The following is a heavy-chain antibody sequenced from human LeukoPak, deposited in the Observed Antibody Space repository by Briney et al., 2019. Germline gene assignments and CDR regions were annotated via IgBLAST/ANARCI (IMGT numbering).Heavy chain of an antibody. Sequence: SETLSLTCTVSGGSISSYYWSWIRQPAGKGLEWIGRIYTSGSTNYNPSLKSRVTMSVDTSKNQFSLKLSSVTAADTAVYYCARFYGDYGGYYYYYYMDVWGKGTTVTVSS. V-gene: IGHV4-4*07. CDR3: ARFYGDYGGYYYYYYMDV. D-gene: IGHD4-17*01. J-gene: IGHJ6*03. CDR2: IYTSGST. CDR1: GGSISSYY.